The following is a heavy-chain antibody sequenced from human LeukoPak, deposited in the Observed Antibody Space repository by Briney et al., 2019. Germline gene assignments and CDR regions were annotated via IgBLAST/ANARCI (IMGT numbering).Heavy chain of an antibody. Sequence: SETLSLTCTVSGDSISSYYCSWIRQSPGKGLEWIGYMHYSGSSDYNPSLRSRVTISVDTSKNQFSLNLRSVTAADTAVYYCARAPTSVDYSYGSFDYWGQGTLVTVSS. D-gene: IGHD3-16*01. CDR3: ARAPTSVDYSYGSFDY. J-gene: IGHJ4*02. CDR2: MHYSGSS. V-gene: IGHV4-59*01. CDR1: GDSISSYY.